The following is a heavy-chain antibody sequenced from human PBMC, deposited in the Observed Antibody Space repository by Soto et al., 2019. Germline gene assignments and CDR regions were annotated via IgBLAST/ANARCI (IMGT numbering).Heavy chain of an antibody. Sequence: SETLSLTCSVSGGSISGYYWSWIRQPPGKGLEWIGYFYNSGDTTYNPSLKSRVTISVDTSKDQISLKLTSVTAEDTAIYYCARGSWEDPWNYWGQGTLVTVSS. CDR2: FYNSGDT. D-gene: IGHD1-26*01. CDR1: GGSISGYY. J-gene: IGHJ4*02. CDR3: ARGSWEDPWNY. V-gene: IGHV4-59*01.